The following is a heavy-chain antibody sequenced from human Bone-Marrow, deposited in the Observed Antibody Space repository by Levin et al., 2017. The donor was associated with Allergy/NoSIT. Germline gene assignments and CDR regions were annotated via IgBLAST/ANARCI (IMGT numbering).Heavy chain of an antibody. CDR3: ARRPPAYREALDL. V-gene: IGHV1-3*04. Sequence: ASVKVSCKASGFIFSNYALYWVRQAPGHRLEWMGWINIGNTKTEYSEKLQGRVTITRASSASVAYMELRSLTSEDTGMYYCARRPPAYREALDLWGQGTMVTVSS. D-gene: IGHD2-2*01. CDR2: INIGNTKT. J-gene: IGHJ3*01. CDR1: GFIFSNYA.